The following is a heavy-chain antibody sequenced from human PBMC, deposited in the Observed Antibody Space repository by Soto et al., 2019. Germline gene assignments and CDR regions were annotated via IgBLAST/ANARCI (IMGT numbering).Heavy chain of an antibody. CDR2: IWYDGSNK. Sequence: GGSLRLSCAASGFTFSSYVMHGVRQAPGKGLEWVAVIWYDGSNKYYADSVKGRFTISRDNSKNTLYLQMNSLRAEDTAVYYCARSPRAPEKGVYGMDVWGQGTTVTVSS. V-gene: IGHV3-33*01. CDR3: ARSPRAPEKGVYGMDV. D-gene: IGHD3-16*01. J-gene: IGHJ6*02. CDR1: GFTFSSYV.